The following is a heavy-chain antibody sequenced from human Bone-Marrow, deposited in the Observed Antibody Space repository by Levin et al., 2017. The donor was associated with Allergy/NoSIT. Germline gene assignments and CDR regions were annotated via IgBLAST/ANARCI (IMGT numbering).Heavy chain of an antibody. CDR1: GFTFSSYA. V-gene: IGHV3-23*01. CDR2: ISGSGGST. J-gene: IGHJ6*02. D-gene: IGHD1-26*01. Sequence: GGSLRLSCAASGFTFSSYAMSWVRQAPGKGLEWVSAISGSGGSTYYADSVKGRFTISRDNSKNTLYLQMNSLRAEDTAVYYCAFIVGALGGPGPAPLKQDGMDVWGQGTTVTVSS. CDR3: AFIVGALGGPGPAPLKQDGMDV.